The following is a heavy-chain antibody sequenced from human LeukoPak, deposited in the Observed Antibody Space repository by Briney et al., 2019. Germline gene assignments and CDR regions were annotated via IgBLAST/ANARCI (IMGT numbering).Heavy chain of an antibody. J-gene: IGHJ4*02. Sequence: SVKVSCKASGGTFSSYAISWVRQAPGQGLEWMGRIIPIFGTTNYAQKFQGRVTTTADESTSTAYMELSSLTSEDTAVYYCARDHPFNTNLLDYWGQGTLVTVSS. CDR2: IIPIFGTT. D-gene: IGHD1-1*01. CDR1: GGTFSSYA. V-gene: IGHV1-69*13. CDR3: ARDHPFNTNLLDY.